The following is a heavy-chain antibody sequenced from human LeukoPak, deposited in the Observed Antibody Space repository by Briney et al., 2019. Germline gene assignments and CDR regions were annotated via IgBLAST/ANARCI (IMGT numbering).Heavy chain of an antibody. D-gene: IGHD3-16*02. J-gene: IGHJ4*02. CDR1: GDSITSSTFY. Sequence: PSETLSLTCAVSGDSITSSTFYWGWIRQPPGKGLEWIGSIYYSGSTYYNPSLKSRVTISVDTSKNQFSLKLSSVTAADTAVYYCASGSSMITFGGVIVRGPPDYWGQGTLVTVSS. CDR3: ASGSSMITFGGVIVRGPPDY. V-gene: IGHV4-39*07. CDR2: IYYSGST.